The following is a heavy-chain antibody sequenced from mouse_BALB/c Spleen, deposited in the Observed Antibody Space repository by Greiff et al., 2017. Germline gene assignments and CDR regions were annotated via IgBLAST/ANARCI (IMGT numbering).Heavy chain of an antibody. D-gene: IGHD2-14*01. CDR2: ISNGGGST. V-gene: IGHV5-12-2*01. CDR3: ARDEVRRAWFAY. J-gene: IGHJ3*01. CDR1: GFTFSSYT. Sequence: EVKLMESGGGLVQPGGSLKLSCAASGFTFSSYTMSWVRQTPEKRLEWVAYISNGGGSTYYPDTVKGRFTISRDNAKNTLYLQMSSLKSEDTAMYYCARDEVRRAWFAYWGQGTLVTVSA.